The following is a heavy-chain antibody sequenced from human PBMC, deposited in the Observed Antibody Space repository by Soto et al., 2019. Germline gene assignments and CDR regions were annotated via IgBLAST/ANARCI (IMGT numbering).Heavy chain of an antibody. CDR2: ISSSGGTT. CDR1: GFTFSSYA. J-gene: IGHJ5*02. V-gene: IGHV3-23*01. CDR3: AKGIRSSINLNWFDP. Sequence: EVPLLESGGGLVQPGGSLRLSCAASGFTFSSYAMSWVRQAPGKGLEWVSVISSSGGTTYYADSVKGRFTISRDSSKNTLYLQMNSLRAEDTAVYYCAKGIRSSINLNWFDPWGQGTLVTVSS. D-gene: IGHD2-2*01.